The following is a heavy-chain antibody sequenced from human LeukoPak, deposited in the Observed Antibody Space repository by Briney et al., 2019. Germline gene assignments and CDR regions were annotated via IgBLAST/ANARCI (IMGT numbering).Heavy chain of an antibody. V-gene: IGHV1-8*01. J-gene: IGHJ6*02. Sequence: ASVKVSCKASGYTFTSYDINWVRQATGQGLEWMGWMNPNSGNTGYAQKFQGRVTMTRNTSISTAYMKLSSLRSEDTAVYYCARGARYCSSTSCPADYYYGMDVWGQGTTVTVSS. CDR3: ARGARYCSSTSCPADYYYGMDV. CDR1: GYTFTSYD. CDR2: MNPNSGNT. D-gene: IGHD2-2*01.